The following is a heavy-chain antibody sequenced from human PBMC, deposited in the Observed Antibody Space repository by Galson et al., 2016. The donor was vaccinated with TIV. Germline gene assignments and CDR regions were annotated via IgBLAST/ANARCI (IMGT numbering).Heavy chain of an antibody. Sequence: SETLSLTCTVSGDSISNYYWSWIRQPPGKGLEWIGYIYYSGSTNYSPSLKGRVTISRDTSKNQFSLKLSSVTAADTAVYYCARQSGYGSSWFPYYFDYWGQGTLVTVSS. J-gene: IGHJ4*02. CDR2: IYYSGST. CDR3: ARQSGYGSSWFPYYFDY. D-gene: IGHD6-13*01. V-gene: IGHV4-59*08. CDR1: GDSISNYY.